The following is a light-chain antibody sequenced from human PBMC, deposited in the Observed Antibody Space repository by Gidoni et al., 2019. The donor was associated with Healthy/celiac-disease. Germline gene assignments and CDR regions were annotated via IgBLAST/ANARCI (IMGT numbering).Light chain of an antibody. Sequence: EIVLTQSPATLSLSPGDRATLSCRASQSVSSYLAWYQQKPGQAPRLLIYAASNRATGIPARFSGSGSGTDFTLTISSLEPEDFAVYYCQQRSNWRGFTFGPGTKVDIK. V-gene: IGKV3-11*01. CDR3: QQRSNWRGFT. CDR1: QSVSSY. CDR2: AAS. J-gene: IGKJ3*01.